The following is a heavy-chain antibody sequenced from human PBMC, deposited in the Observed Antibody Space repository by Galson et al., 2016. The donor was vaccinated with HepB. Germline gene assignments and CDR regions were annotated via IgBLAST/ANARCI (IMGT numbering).Heavy chain of an antibody. Sequence: SETLSLTCTVSGGSISSYYWSWIRQPPGKGLEWIGYIYYSGSTNYNPSLKSRVTISLDTSTNQFSLKLSSVTAADTAVYYCARVETYYYSMDVWGQGTLVTVSS. J-gene: IGHJ6*02. CDR1: GGSISSYY. V-gene: IGHV4-59*01. CDR3: ARVETYYYSMDV. CDR2: IYYSGST. D-gene: IGHD3-3*01.